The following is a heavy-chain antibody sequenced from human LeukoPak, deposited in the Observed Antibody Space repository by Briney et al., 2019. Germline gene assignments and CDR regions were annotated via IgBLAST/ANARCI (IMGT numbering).Heavy chain of an antibody. CDR3: ANDGPRYCTSTSCYAPLDS. Sequence: GGTLRLSCAASGFTFSSYAMTWVRQAPGKGLEWVSVINGSGDSTYNAGSVKGRFTIHIDNSKNTLYLLMNSLRAEDTAVYYCANDGPRYCTSTSCYAPLDSWGQGTQVTVSS. D-gene: IGHD2-2*01. V-gene: IGHV3-23*01. CDR1: GFTFSSYA. J-gene: IGHJ4*02. CDR2: INGSGDST.